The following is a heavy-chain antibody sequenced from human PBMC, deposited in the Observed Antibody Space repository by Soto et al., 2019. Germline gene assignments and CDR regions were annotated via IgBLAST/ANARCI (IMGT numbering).Heavy chain of an antibody. CDR3: ARDPTDNDFWSGSLDY. V-gene: IGHV1-18*01. CDR2: VSGYNGNT. J-gene: IGHJ4*02. D-gene: IGHD3-3*01. Sequence: ASVKVSCKAPAYTFTSYGISWARQAPGQGLEWMGWVSGYNGNTHYAQKLQGRVTMTTDTYTSTVYMELRSLRSDDTAVYYCARDPTDNDFWSGSLDYWGQGTLVTVSS. CDR1: AYTFTSYG.